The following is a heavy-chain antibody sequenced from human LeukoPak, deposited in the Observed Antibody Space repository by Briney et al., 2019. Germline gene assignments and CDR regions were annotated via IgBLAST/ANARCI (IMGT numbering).Heavy chain of an antibody. V-gene: IGHV3-23*01. CDR2: ISGSGDIT. J-gene: IGHJ6*03. CDR3: VKRSSSGWHYMDV. Sequence: PGGSLRLSCAASGFTFSAYAMTWVRQAPGKGLDWVSGISGSGDITEYAESVKGRFTISRDNFQNMLHLEMNSLRFEDTAKYYRVKRSSSGWHYMDVWGHGTTVIVSS. CDR1: GFTFSAYA. D-gene: IGHD6-19*01.